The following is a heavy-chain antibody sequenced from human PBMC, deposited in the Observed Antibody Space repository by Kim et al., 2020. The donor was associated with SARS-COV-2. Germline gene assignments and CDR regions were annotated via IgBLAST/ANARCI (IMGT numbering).Heavy chain of an antibody. Sequence: SETLSLTCTVSGGSISSGGYYWSWIRQHPGKGLEWIGYIYYSGSTYYNPSLKSRVTISVDTSKNQFSLKLSSVTAADTAVYYCAREQQLKNYGMDVWGQGTTVTVSS. V-gene: IGHV4-31*03. CDR3: AREQQLKNYGMDV. CDR2: IYYSGST. D-gene: IGHD6-13*01. J-gene: IGHJ6*02. CDR1: GGSISSGGYY.